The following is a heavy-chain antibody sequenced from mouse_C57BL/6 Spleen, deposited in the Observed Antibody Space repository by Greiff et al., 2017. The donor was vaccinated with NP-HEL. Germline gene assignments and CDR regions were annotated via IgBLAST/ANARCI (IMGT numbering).Heavy chain of an antibody. Sequence: QVQLQQSGAELVRPGASVTLSCKASGYTFTDYEMHWVKQTPVHGLEWIGAIDPETGGTAYNQKFKGKAILTADKSSSTAYMELRSLTSEDSAVYYCTRGLRDSDYWGQGTTLTVSS. CDR3: TRGLRDSDY. D-gene: IGHD1-1*01. CDR1: GYTFTDYE. V-gene: IGHV1-15*01. J-gene: IGHJ2*01. CDR2: IDPETGGT.